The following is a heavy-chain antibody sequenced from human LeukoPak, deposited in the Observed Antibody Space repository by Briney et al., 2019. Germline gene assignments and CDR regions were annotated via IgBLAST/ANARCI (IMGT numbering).Heavy chain of an antibody. Sequence: GGSLRLSCAASGFTFSSYTMNWVRQAPGKGLEWVSSISISSSYIYYADSVKGRFTISRDNAKNSLYLQMNSLRAEDTAVYYCARERGVATDFDYWGQGTLVTVSS. J-gene: IGHJ4*02. CDR3: ARERGVATDFDY. D-gene: IGHD5-12*01. V-gene: IGHV3-21*01. CDR1: GFTFSSYT. CDR2: ISISSSYI.